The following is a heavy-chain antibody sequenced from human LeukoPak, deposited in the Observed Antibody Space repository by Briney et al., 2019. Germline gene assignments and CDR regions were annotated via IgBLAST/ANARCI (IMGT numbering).Heavy chain of an antibody. D-gene: IGHD1-26*01. J-gene: IGHJ4*02. V-gene: IGHV3-23*01. Sequence: PGGSLRLSCAASEFTFSMFAMSWVRQAPGKGLEWVSSISGSGGSTYYADSVKGRFTISRDNSKNTLYLQMNSLRAEDTAVYYCATLLVGATVDYWGQGTLVTVSS. CDR2: ISGSGGST. CDR1: EFTFSMFA. CDR3: ATLLVGATVDY.